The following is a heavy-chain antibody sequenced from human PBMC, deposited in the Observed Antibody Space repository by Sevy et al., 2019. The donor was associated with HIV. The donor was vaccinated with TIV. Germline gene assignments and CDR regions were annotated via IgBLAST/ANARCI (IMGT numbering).Heavy chain of an antibody. Sequence: GESLKISCAASGFTFSSYAMHWVRQAPGKGLEWEAVISYDGSNKYYADSVKGRFTISRDNSKNTLYLQMNSLRAEDTAVYYCARDWGSGSYPKGIPLWSTYYYYGMDVWGQGTTVTVSS. D-gene: IGHD3-10*01. CDR2: ISYDGSNK. CDR3: ARDWGSGSYPKGIPLWSTYYYYGMDV. J-gene: IGHJ6*02. V-gene: IGHV3-30-3*01. CDR1: GFTFSSYA.